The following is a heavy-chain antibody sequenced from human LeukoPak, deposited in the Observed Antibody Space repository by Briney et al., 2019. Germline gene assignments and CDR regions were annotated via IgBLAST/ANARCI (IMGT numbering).Heavy chain of an antibody. J-gene: IGHJ3*02. CDR2: IYYSGST. V-gene: IGHV4-59*01. Sequence: SETLSLTCTVSGGSISSYYWSWIRQPPGKGLEWIGYIYYSGSTNYNPSLKSRVTISVDTSKNQFSLKLSSVTAADTAVYYCARVDYDSSGLDAFDIWGQGTMVTVSS. D-gene: IGHD3-22*01. CDR3: ARVDYDSSGLDAFDI. CDR1: GGSISSYY.